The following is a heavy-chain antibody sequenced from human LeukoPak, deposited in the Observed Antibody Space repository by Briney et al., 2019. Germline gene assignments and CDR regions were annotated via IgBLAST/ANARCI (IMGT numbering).Heavy chain of an antibody. Sequence: GGSLRLSCVASGFSFSDYPMNWVRQAPGRGLEWVSNIRGDSSDKCYGDSVKGRFTISRDNAKNSLYLQMNSLRAEDTAVYYCARVRLHGYYFDYWGQGTLVTVSS. V-gene: IGHV3-21*04. CDR3: ARVRLHGYYFDY. CDR2: IRGDSSDK. CDR1: GFSFSDYP. J-gene: IGHJ4*02. D-gene: IGHD2-15*01.